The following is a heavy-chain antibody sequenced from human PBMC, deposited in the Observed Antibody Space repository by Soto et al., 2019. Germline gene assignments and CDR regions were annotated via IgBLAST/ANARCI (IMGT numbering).Heavy chain of an antibody. D-gene: IGHD3-3*01. CDR1: GFTFSSYA. CDR3: VKGGRRTSGITFDI. J-gene: IGHJ3*02. V-gene: IGHV3-64D*06. Sequence: GKSLRLSCSASGFTFSSYAMHWVRQAPGKGLDYVSAISSNGGSTYYADSVKGRFTISRVNSKNTLYLQMSSLRAEDTAVYFCVKGGRRTSGITFDIWGQGTMVTVSS. CDR2: ISSNGGST.